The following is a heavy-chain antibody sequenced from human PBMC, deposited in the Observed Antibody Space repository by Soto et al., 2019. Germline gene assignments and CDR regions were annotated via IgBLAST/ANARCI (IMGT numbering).Heavy chain of an antibody. CDR3: ARHKDYYDSSGYYNNWFDP. D-gene: IGHD3-22*01. Sequence: PSETLSLTCTVSGGSISSSSYYWGWIRQPPGKRLEWIGSIYYSGSTYYNPSLKSRVTISVDTSKNQFSLKLSSVTAADTAVYYCARHKDYYDSSGYYNNWFDPWGQGTLVTVSS. CDR1: GGSISSSSYY. J-gene: IGHJ5*02. CDR2: IYYSGST. V-gene: IGHV4-39*01.